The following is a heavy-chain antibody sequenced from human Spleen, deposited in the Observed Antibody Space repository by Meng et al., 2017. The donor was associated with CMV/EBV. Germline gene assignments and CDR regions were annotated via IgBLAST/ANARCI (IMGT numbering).Heavy chain of an antibody. CDR1: GGSISSYY. V-gene: IGHV4-59*01. D-gene: IGHD3-3*01. CDR2: IYYSGST. CDR3: ARARFGVVSYYYYYGMDV. Sequence: GSLRLSCTVSGGSISSYYWSWIRQPPGKGLEWIGYIYYSGSTNYNPSLKSRVTISVDTSKNQFSLKLSSVTAADTAVYYCARARFGVVSYYYYYGMDVWGQGTTVTVSS. J-gene: IGHJ6*02.